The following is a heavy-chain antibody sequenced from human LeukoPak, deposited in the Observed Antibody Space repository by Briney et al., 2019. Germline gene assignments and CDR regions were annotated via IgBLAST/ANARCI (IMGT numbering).Heavy chain of an antibody. J-gene: IGHJ5*02. D-gene: IGHD3-9*01. CDR1: GFTVSSNY. CDR2: IYSGDST. CDR3: AKAHPPPLYFDGPGWFDP. V-gene: IGHV3-53*01. Sequence: GSLRLSCAASGFTVSSNYMTWVRQAPGKGLEWVSIIYSGDSTSYADSVKGRFTISRDNSKNTLYLQMNSLRAEDTAVYYCAKAHPPPLYFDGPGWFDPWGQGTLVTVSS.